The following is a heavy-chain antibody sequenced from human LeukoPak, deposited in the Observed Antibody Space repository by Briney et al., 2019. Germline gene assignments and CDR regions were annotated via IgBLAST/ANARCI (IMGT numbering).Heavy chain of an antibody. J-gene: IGHJ4*02. CDR3: ARGSEIYDILTGYYDY. D-gene: IGHD3-9*01. CDR2: ISTYNGNT. Sequence: ASVKVSCKASGYTFTNYGISWVRQAPGQGLEWMGRISTYNGNTKYAQKLQGRVTMTRDTSISTAYMELSRLRSDDTAVYYCARGSEIYDILTGYYDYWGQGTLVTVSS. V-gene: IGHV1-18*01. CDR1: GYTFTNYG.